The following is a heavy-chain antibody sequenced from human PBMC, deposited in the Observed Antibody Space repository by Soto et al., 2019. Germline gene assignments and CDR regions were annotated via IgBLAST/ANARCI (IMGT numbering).Heavy chain of an antibody. CDR1: GFSFGNYV. Sequence: EVQLLQSGGGLVQPGGSLRLSCAASGFSFGNYVMNWVRQAPGKGLEWVSGISDSGGSSSSADSVKGRFTVSRDNSKNTLYLQMDCLTGDDTAVYYCTKGGDSWSGYAQHWGQGALVTVAS. CDR3: TKGGDSWSGYAQH. V-gene: IGHV3-23*01. J-gene: IGHJ1*01. CDR2: ISDSGGSS. D-gene: IGHD3-3*01.